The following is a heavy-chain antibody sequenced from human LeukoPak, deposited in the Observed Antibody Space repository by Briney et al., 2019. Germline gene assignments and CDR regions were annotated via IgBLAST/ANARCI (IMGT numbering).Heavy chain of an antibody. D-gene: IGHD3-10*01. Sequence: GGSLRLSCAASGFTFSNAWMTWVRQAPGQGLEWVGRIKSKTDGGTSDHAAPVKGRFTISRDDSENTLYLQMHSLKTEDTAVYYCTTAPWILLWCFLNFDLWGRGTLVTVSS. V-gene: IGHV3-15*01. J-gene: IGHJ2*01. CDR3: TTAPWILLWCFLNFDL. CDR1: GFTFSNAW. CDR2: IKSKTDGGTS.